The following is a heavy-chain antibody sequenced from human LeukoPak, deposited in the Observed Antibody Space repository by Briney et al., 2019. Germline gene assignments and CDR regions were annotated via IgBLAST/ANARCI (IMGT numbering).Heavy chain of an antibody. Sequence: GESLKISCKGSGYSFATYWIGWVRQKPGKGLEWMGTIYPGDSDTRYSPSFQGQVTISADKSISTAYLQWSSLKASDTAMYYCARPYADSSSWFDFDYWGQGTLVIVSS. CDR1: GYSFATYW. D-gene: IGHD6-13*01. CDR3: ARPYADSSSWFDFDY. V-gene: IGHV5-51*01. J-gene: IGHJ4*02. CDR2: IYPGDSDT.